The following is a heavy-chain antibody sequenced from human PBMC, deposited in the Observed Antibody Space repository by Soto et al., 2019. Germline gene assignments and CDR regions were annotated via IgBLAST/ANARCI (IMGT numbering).Heavy chain of an antibody. Sequence: ASVKVSCKASGYTLTSYYMHWVRQAPGQGLEWMGIINPSGGSTSYAQKFQGRVTMTRDTSTSTVYRELSSLRSEDTAVYYCARDLKPTVVKPTTIQTVPYFQHWGQGTLVTVSS. D-gene: IGHD3-22*01. CDR2: INPSGGST. J-gene: IGHJ1*01. CDR3: ARDLKPTVVKPTTIQTVPYFQH. V-gene: IGHV1-46*01. CDR1: GYTLTSYY.